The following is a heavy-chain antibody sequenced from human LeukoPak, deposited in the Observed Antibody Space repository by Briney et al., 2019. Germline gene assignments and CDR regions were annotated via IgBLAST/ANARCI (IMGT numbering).Heavy chain of an antibody. V-gene: IGHV4-59*01. CDR2: IYYSGST. Sequence: SETLSLTCTVSGGSISSYYWSWIRQPPGKGLEWIGYIYYSGSTNYNPSLKSRVTISVDTSKNQFSLKLSSVTAADTAVYYCARDDSSGYPLDIWGQGTTVTVSS. CDR3: ARDDSSGYPLDI. D-gene: IGHD3-22*01. J-gene: IGHJ3*02. CDR1: GGSISSYY.